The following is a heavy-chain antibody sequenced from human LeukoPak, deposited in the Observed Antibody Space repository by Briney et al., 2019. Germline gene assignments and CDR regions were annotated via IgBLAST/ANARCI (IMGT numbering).Heavy chain of an antibody. Sequence: ASVKVSCKASGYTFTGYHMHWVRQAPGQGLEWMGRINPNSGDTNYAQKFQGRVTMTRDTSISTAYMELSSLRSEDTAVYYCARDAPYYYDSSGYSKSYYYYGMDVWGQGTTVTVSS. CDR1: GYTFTGYH. V-gene: IGHV1-2*06. D-gene: IGHD3-22*01. J-gene: IGHJ6*02. CDR3: ARDAPYYYDSSGYSKSYYYYGMDV. CDR2: INPNSGDT.